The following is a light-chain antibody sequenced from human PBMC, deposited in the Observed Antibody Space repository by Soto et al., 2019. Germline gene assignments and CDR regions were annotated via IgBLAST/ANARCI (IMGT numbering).Light chain of an antibody. CDR2: DAS. J-gene: IGKJ5*01. CDR3: QQYGSSPIT. Sequence: VVLTQSPATLSLSPGERAALSCGASESVSSNQLAWYQQKPGLAPRLLIYDASSRASGIPERFSGSGSGTGFSLTISSLEHEDSAVYYCQQYGSSPITFGQGTRLEIK. CDR1: ESVSSNQ. V-gene: IGKV3D-20*01.